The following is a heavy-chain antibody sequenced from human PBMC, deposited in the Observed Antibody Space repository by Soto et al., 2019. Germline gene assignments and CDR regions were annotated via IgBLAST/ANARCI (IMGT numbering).Heavy chain of an antibody. Sequence: PSETLSLTCAVYGGSFSGYYWSWIRQPPGKGLEWIGEINHSGSTNYNPSLKSRVTISVDTSKNQFSLKLSSVTAADTAVYYCARGEAYYDFWSGYRMYYFDYWGQGTLVTVSS. V-gene: IGHV4-34*01. D-gene: IGHD3-3*01. CDR3: ARGEAYYDFWSGYRMYYFDY. CDR2: INHSGST. CDR1: GGSFSGYY. J-gene: IGHJ4*02.